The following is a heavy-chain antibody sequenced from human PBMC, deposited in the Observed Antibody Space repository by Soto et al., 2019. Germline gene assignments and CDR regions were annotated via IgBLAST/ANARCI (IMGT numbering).Heavy chain of an antibody. CDR1: GGSISPYY. V-gene: IGHV4-4*07. CDR3: ARGGMVIIPTATAFDY. Sequence: PSETLSLTCSVSGGSISPYYWNWIRQPAGKGLEWIGRIYASGSTNYNPSLKSRVTMSVATSKNQFSLKLTSVTAADTATYYCARGGMVIIPTATAFDYWGQGTLVTVSS. CDR2: IYASGST. J-gene: IGHJ4*02. D-gene: IGHD1-1*01.